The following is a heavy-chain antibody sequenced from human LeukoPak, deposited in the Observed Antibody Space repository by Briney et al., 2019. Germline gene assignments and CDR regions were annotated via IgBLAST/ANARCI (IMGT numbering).Heavy chain of an antibody. CDR3: ARLYYGSGRVDY. V-gene: IGHV4-38-2*01. CDR1: GYSISSGYY. D-gene: IGHD3-10*01. J-gene: IGHJ4*02. Sequence: SETLSLICAVSGYSISSGYYWGWIRQPPGKGLEWIGSIYHSGSTYYNPSLKSRVTISVDTSKNQFSLKLSSVTAADTAVYYCARLYYGSGRVDYWGQGTLVTVSS. CDR2: IYHSGST.